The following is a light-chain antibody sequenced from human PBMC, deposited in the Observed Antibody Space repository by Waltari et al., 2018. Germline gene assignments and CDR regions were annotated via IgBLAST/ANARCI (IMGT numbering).Light chain of an antibody. CDR2: RNN. V-gene: IGLV1-47*01. CDR1: RSNIGSNY. Sequence: QSVLTQPPSASGTPGQRVTIPCSGGRSNIGSNYVYWYQQVPGTAPKLLIYRNNRRPSGVPYRFSGSKSGTSASLAISGLRSEDEADYYCAAWDDSLSGRVFGGGTKVTVL. J-gene: IGLJ3*02. CDR3: AAWDDSLSGRV.